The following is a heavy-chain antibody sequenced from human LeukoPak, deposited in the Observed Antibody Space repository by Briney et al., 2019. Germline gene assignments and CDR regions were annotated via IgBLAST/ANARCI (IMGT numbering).Heavy chain of an antibody. J-gene: IGHJ4*02. CDR1: GFTFGDYA. Sequence: PGRSLRLSCTASGFTFGDYAMSWVRQAPGKGLEWVGFIRSRTHGGTTEFAAPVKDRFSISRDDSKRIAYLQMNSPKTEDTAVYYCTRDGIPETNWSGYYIDYWGQGTLVTVSS. V-gene: IGHV3-49*04. D-gene: IGHD3-3*01. CDR3: TRDGIPETNWSGYYIDY. CDR2: IRSRTHGGTT.